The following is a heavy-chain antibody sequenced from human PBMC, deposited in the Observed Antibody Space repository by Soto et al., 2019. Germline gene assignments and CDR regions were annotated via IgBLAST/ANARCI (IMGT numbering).Heavy chain of an antibody. V-gene: IGHV3-15*01. Sequence: GGSLRLSYAASGFALSTAWMSWVRQAPGKGLEWVCRITSKTDGGTADFAAPVKGRFTMSRDDSKNTLYRQMNSLKTEDTAVYSGTTLPLDYWGQGTLVTVSS. J-gene: IGHJ4*02. CDR1: GFALSTAW. CDR3: TTLPLDY. CDR2: ITSKTDGGTA.